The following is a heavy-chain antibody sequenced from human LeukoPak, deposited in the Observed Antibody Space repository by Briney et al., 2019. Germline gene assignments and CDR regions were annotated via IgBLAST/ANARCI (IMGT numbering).Heavy chain of an antibody. CDR2: INPNSGGT. D-gene: IGHD2-15*01. V-gene: IGHV1-2*02. CDR1: GYTFTGYY. J-gene: IGHJ5*02. Sequence: ASVTVSCKASGYTFTGYYMHWVRQAPGQGLEWMGWINPNSGGTNYAQKFQGRVTMTRDTSISTAYMELSRLRSDDTAVYYCARERVAARNWFDPWGQGTLVTVSS. CDR3: ARERVAARNWFDP.